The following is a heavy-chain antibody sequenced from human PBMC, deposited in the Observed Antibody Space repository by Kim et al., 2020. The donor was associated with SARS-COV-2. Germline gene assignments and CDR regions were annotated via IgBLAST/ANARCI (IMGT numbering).Heavy chain of an antibody. CDR2: IKQDGSET. CDR3: ARDPGFHRAAAGQGDY. Sequence: GGSLRLSCAASGFTFSSYWMSWVRQAPGKGLEWVANIKQDGSETYYVDSVKGRFTISRDNAKNSLYLQMNSLRAEDTAVYYCARDPGFHRAAAGQGDYWGQGTLVTVSS. CDR1: GFTFSSYW. D-gene: IGHD6-13*01. J-gene: IGHJ4*02. V-gene: IGHV3-7*03.